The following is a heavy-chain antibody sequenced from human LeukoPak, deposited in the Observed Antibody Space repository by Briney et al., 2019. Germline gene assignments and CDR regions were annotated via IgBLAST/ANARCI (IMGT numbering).Heavy chain of an antibody. CDR2: IYANNST. CDR3: AGVMIRGAWNY. Sequence: GGSLRLLCAASGFTVSNNYMSWVRQAPGKGLEWVSVIYANNSTYYADSVKGRFTISRDRSKNTLYLQMNSLRAEDTAVYYCAGVMIRGAWNYWGQGTLVTVSS. V-gene: IGHV3-66*01. J-gene: IGHJ4*02. D-gene: IGHD3-10*01. CDR1: GFTVSNNY.